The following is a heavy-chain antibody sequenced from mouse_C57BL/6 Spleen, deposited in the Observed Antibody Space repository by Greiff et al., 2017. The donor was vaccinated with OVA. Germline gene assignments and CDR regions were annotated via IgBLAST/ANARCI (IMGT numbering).Heavy chain of an antibody. Sequence: QVQLQQPGAELVKPGASVKLSCKASGYTFTSYWMHWVKQRPGQGLEWIGMIHPNSGSTNYNEKFKSKATLTVDKSSSTAYMQLSSLTSEDSAVYYGARKDYSNSYWYFDVWGTGTTVTVSS. CDR3: ARKDYSNSYWYFDV. CDR1: GYTFTSYW. V-gene: IGHV1-64*01. D-gene: IGHD2-5*01. J-gene: IGHJ1*03. CDR2: IHPNSGST.